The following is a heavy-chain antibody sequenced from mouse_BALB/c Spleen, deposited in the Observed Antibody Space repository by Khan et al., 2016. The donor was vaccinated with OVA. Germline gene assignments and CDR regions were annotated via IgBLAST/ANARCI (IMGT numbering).Heavy chain of an antibody. D-gene: IGHD4-1*01. V-gene: IGHV1S136*01. J-gene: IGHJ2*01. Sequence: VQLKESGPELVKPGASVKMSCKSSGYTFTNYVLHWVKQKPGQGLEWIGYINPYNGGTKYNEKFKGKATLASDKSSITAYMELSSLTSEDPAVYYGARGNWQSYYFDYWGQGTTLTLSS. CDR1: GYTFTNYV. CDR3: ARGNWQSYYFDY. CDR2: INPYNGGT.